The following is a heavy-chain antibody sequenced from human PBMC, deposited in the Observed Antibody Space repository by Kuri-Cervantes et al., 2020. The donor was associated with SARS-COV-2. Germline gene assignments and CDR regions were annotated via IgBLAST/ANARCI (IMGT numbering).Heavy chain of an antibody. CDR2: IIPILGIA. D-gene: IGHD3-10*01. Sequence: SVKVSCKASGGTFSSYTISWVRQAPGQGLEWMGRIIPILGIANYAQKFQGRVTITADKSTSTAYMELSSLRSEDTAVYYCASTSGSGRNTLRLYFDYWGQGTLVTVPS. CDR1: GGTFSSYT. CDR3: ASTSGSGRNTLRLYFDY. V-gene: IGHV1-69*02. J-gene: IGHJ4*02.